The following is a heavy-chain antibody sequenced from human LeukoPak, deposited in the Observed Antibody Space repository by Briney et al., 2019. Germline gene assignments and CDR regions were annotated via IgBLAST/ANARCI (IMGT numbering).Heavy chain of an antibody. D-gene: IGHD2-2*02. CDR1: GFIFSNYV. Sequence: GGSLRLPCAASGFIFSNYVMHWVRQPPGKGLEWVAVMSYDGSNKYYADSVKGRFTISRDNSKNTLYLQMNSLRAEDTAVYYCARGWDRDCTSTSCYIAYNWGQGTLVSVSS. J-gene: IGHJ4*02. CDR3: ARGWDRDCTSTSCYIAYN. CDR2: MSYDGSNK. V-gene: IGHV3-30-3*01.